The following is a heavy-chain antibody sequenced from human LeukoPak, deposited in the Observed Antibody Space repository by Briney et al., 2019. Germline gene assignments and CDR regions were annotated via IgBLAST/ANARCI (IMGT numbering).Heavy chain of an antibody. V-gene: IGHV3-15*01. J-gene: IGHJ4*02. CDR1: GFTFSNAW. Sequence: GGSLRLSCAASGFTFSNAWMSWVRQAPGKGLEWVGRIKSKTDGGTTGYAAPVKGRFTISRDDSKNTLYLQMNSLRAEDTAVYYCAKDTDSSGWYYFDYWGQGTLVTVSS. D-gene: IGHD6-19*01. CDR3: AKDTDSSGWYYFDY. CDR2: IKSKTDGGTT.